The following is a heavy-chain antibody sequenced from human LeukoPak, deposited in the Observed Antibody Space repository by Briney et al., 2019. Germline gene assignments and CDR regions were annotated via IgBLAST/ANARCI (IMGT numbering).Heavy chain of an antibody. CDR2: ISSSGSTI. D-gene: IGHD3-3*01. CDR1: GFTFSSYE. CDR3: AREAYGFWSGSIYGMDV. J-gene: IGHJ6*02. Sequence: QPGGSLRLSCAASGFTFSSYEMNWVRQAPGKGLEWVSYISSSGSTIYYADSVKGRFTISRDNAKNSLYLQMNSLRAEDTAVYYCAREAYGFWSGSIYGMDVWGQGTTVTVSS. V-gene: IGHV3-48*03.